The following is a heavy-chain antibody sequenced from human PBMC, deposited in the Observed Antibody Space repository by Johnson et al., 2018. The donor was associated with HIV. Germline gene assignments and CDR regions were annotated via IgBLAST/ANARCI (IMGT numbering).Heavy chain of an antibody. V-gene: IGHV3-11*04. CDR2: ISSSGSTI. D-gene: IGHD1-26*01. J-gene: IGHJ3*02. CDR3: ARDSGSYHDAAFDI. CDR1: GFTFSDYY. Sequence: QVQLVESGGGLVKPGGSLRLSCAASGFTFSDYYMNWIRQAPGKGLEWVSHISSSGSTIYYADSVQGRFTISRDNAKNSLALQMNSLRAEDTAVYYCARDSGSYHDAAFDIWGQGTMVTVSS.